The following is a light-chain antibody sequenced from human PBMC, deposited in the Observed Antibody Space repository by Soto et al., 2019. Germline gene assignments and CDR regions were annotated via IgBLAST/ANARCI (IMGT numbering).Light chain of an antibody. CDR1: QGINNY. CDR3: QKYDNAPWT. J-gene: IGKJ1*01. CDR2: AAS. Sequence: DIQMTQSPSSLSASVGDRVTITCRASQGINNYLAWYQQRPGKVPRLLMYAASTLQSGVPSRFSGSVSGTEFTLTISSLQPEDVATYYCQKYDNAPWTFGQGTKVDIK. V-gene: IGKV1-27*01.